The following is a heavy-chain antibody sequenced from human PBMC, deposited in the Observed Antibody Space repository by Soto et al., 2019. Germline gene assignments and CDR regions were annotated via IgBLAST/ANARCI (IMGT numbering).Heavy chain of an antibody. J-gene: IGHJ3*01. D-gene: IGHD6-13*01. Sequence: GESLKISCKASGYIFTNYWITWVRQMPGKGLEWMGRIDASDSYTNYSPSYQGHVTISADKSITTAYLQWSSLKASDTAMYYCARHRIAADIFDVWGQGTMVTVS. CDR3: ARHRIAADIFDV. CDR1: GYIFTNYW. CDR2: IDASDSYT. V-gene: IGHV5-10-1*01.